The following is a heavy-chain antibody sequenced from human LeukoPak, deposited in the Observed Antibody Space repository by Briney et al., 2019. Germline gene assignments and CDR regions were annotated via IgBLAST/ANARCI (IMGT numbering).Heavy chain of an antibody. D-gene: IGHD4-17*01. CDR2: INPNSGGT. J-gene: IGHJ5*02. V-gene: IGHV1-2*02. Sequence: ASVKVSCKASGYTFTGYYMHWVRQAPGQGLEWMGWINPNSGGTNYAQKFQSRVTMTRDTSISTAYMELSRLRSDDTAVYYCARHDGDLQQNWFDPWGQGTLVTVSS. CDR3: ARHDGDLQQNWFDP. CDR1: GYTFTGYY.